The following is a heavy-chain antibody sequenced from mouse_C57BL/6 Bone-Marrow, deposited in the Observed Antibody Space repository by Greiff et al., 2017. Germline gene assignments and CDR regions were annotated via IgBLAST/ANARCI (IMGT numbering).Heavy chain of an antibody. Sequence: EVKLVESGGDLVKPGGSLKLSCAASGFTFSSYGMSWVRQTPDKRLEWVATIRSGGSYTYYPDSVKGRFTISRDNAKNTLYLQMSSLKSEDTAMYYCARHDDGYYVYWYFDVWGTGTTVTVSS. CDR2: IRSGGSYT. CDR3: ARHDDGYYVYWYFDV. V-gene: IGHV5-6*02. CDR1: GFTFSSYG. D-gene: IGHD2-3*01. J-gene: IGHJ1*03.